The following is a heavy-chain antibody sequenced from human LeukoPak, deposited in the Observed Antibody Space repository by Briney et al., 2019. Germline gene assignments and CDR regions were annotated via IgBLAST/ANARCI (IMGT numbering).Heavy chain of an antibody. V-gene: IGHV3-74*01. CDR1: GFTFSSYW. CDR3: ARAPSEIGGYYPEYFRR. D-gene: IGHD3-22*01. J-gene: IGHJ1*01. Sequence: GGSLRLSCAASGFTFSSYWMHWVRQAPGKGLVWVSRIKSDGKTNYADSVKGRFTISRDNAKNTVSLQMNSLRAEDTGVYYCARAPSEIGGYYPEYFRRWGQGTLITVSS. CDR2: IKSDGKT.